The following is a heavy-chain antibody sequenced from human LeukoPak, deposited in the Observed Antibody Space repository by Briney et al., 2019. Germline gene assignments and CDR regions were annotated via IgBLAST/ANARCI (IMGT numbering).Heavy chain of an antibody. CDR2: ISGSGGST. CDR1: GFTFSSYA. CDR3: ARDLDYGDYVYGY. D-gene: IGHD4-17*01. V-gene: IGHV3-23*01. J-gene: IGHJ4*02. Sequence: GGSMRLSCAASGFTFSSYAMSWVRQAPGKGLEWVSAISGSGGSTYYADSVKGRFTISRDNSKNTLYLQMNSLRAEDTAVYYCARDLDYGDYVYGYWGQGTLVTVSS.